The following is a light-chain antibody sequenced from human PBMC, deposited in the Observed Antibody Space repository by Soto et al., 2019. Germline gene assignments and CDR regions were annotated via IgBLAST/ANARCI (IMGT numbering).Light chain of an antibody. J-gene: IGLJ1*01. Sequence: QSALTQPASVSGSPGQSITISCTGTSSDVGAYNYVSWYQQHPGKAPKLMIYEVNNRPSGVSNRFSGSKSGNTASLTISGLQAEDEADYYCSSYTSSITHVFGSGTKLTVL. V-gene: IGLV2-14*03. CDR2: EVN. CDR3: SSYTSSITHV. CDR1: SSDVGAYNY.